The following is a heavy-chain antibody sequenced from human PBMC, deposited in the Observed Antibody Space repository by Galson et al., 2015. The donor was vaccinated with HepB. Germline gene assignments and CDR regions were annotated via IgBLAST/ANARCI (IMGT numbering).Heavy chain of an antibody. CDR2: IIPIFGTA. J-gene: IGHJ6*02. D-gene: IGHD2-2*03. CDR1: GGTFSSYA. V-gene: IGHV1-69*13. CDR3: ARIHQGMDIVVVPAAEDYYYYGMDV. Sequence: SVKVSCKASGGTFSSYAISWVRQAPGQGLEWMGGIIPIFGTANYAQKFQGRVTITADESTSTAYMELSSLRSEDTAVYYCARIHQGMDIVVVPAAEDYYYYGMDVWGQETTVTLSS.